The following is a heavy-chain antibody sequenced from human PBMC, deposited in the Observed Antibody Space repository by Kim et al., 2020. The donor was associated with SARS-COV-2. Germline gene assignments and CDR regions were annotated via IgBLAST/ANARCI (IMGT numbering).Heavy chain of an antibody. CDR3: ARDPGVVVPAAYNWFDP. V-gene: IGHV1-69*13. CDR1: GGTFSSYA. CDR2: IIPIFGTA. D-gene: IGHD2-2*01. J-gene: IGHJ5*02. Sequence: SVKVSCKASGGTFSSYAISWVRQAPGQGLEWMGGIIPIFGTANYAQKFQGRVTITADESTSTAYMELSSLRSEDTAVYYCARDPGVVVPAAYNWFDPWGQGTLVTVSS.